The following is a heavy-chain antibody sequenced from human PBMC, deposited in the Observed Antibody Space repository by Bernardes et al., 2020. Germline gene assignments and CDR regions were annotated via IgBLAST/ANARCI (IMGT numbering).Heavy chain of an antibody. CDR2: IYSGGST. D-gene: IGHD2-8*01. Sequence: GSSLKVSCAASGFSFSDFGIHWVRQAAGKGLEWVSVIYSGGSTYYADSVKGRFTISRDNSKNTLYLQMNSLRAEDTAVYYCARERTSGFDPWGQGTLVTVSS. CDR1: GFSFSDFG. CDR3: ARERTSGFDP. V-gene: IGHV3-53*01. J-gene: IGHJ5*02.